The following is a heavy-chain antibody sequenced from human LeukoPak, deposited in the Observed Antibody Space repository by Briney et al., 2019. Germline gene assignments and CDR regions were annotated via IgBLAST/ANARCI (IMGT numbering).Heavy chain of an antibody. Sequence: SETLSLTCAVYGGSFSGYYWSWIRQPPGKGLEWIWEINHSGSTNYNPSLKSRVTISVDTSKNQFSLKLSSVTAADTAVYYCARGSCSGGSCQFDPWGQGTLVTVSS. CDR2: INHSGST. J-gene: IGHJ5*02. V-gene: IGHV4-34*01. CDR3: ARGSCSGGSCQFDP. D-gene: IGHD2-15*01. CDR1: GGSFSGYY.